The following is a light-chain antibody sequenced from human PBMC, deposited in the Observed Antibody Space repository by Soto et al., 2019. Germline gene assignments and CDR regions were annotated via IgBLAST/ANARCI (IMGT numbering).Light chain of an antibody. J-gene: IGLJ2*01. CDR2: ADS. Sequence: SYELTQAPSVSVAPGQTARIGCGGDNIGSKSVHWYQQRPGQAPVLVVYADSDRPSGIPERFSGSNSGNTATLTISRVEAGDEADYYCQVWDSSSDHHVVFGGGTKLTVL. CDR1: NIGSKS. V-gene: IGLV3-21*02. CDR3: QVWDSSSDHHVV.